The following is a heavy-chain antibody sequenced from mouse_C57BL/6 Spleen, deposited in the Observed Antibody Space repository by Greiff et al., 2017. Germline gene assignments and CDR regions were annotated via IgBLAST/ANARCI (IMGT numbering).Heavy chain of an antibody. J-gene: IGHJ4*01. Sequence: EVQGVESGGGLVQPGGSLKLSCAASGFTFSDYGMAWVRQAPRKGPEWVAFISNLAYSIYYADTVTGRFTISRENAKNTLYLEMSSLRSEDTAMYYCARRGHGNYDAMDYWGQGTSVTVSS. D-gene: IGHD2-1*01. CDR1: GFTFSDYG. V-gene: IGHV5-15*01. CDR3: ARRGHGNYDAMDY. CDR2: ISNLAYSI.